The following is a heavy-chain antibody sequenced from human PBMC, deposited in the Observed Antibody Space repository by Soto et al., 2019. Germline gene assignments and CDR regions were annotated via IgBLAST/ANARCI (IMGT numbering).Heavy chain of an antibody. J-gene: IGHJ3*02. D-gene: IGHD3-3*01. Sequence: QVQLQESGPGLVKPSETLSLTCTVSGGSISSYYWSWIRQPPGKGLEWIGYNYYSGSTNYNPSLKSRVTISVDTSKNQFSLKLSSVTAADTAVYYCARVGITIFGVVIPDAFDIWGQGTIVTVSS. CDR2: NYYSGST. V-gene: IGHV4-59*01. CDR3: ARVGITIFGVVIPDAFDI. CDR1: GGSISSYY.